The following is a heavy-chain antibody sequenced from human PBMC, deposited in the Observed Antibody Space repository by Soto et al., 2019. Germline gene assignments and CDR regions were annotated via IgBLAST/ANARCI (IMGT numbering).Heavy chain of an antibody. D-gene: IGHD6-13*01. J-gene: IGHJ4*02. CDR3: ARRSSSWYFDY. V-gene: IGHV3-23*01. Sequence: LRLSCAASGFTFSSYAMNWVRQAPGKGLEWVSVISGSGGSTYYADSVKGRCTISRDNSKNTLYLQMNSLRAEDTAVYYCARRSSSWYFDYWGQGTLVTVSS. CDR1: GFTFSSYA. CDR2: ISGSGGST.